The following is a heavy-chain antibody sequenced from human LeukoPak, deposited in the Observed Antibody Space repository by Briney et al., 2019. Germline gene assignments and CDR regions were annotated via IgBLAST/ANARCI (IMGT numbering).Heavy chain of an antibody. CDR3: ARGGGYCSSTSCYKGSYYYYGMDV. D-gene: IGHD2-2*02. Sequence: GGSLRLSCAASGFTFSSYDMRWVRQATGKGLEWVSAIGTAGDTYYPGSVKGRFTISRENAKNSLYLQMNSLRAGDTAVYYCARGGGYCSSTSCYKGSYYYYGMDVWGQGTTVTVSS. V-gene: IGHV3-13*01. CDR1: GFTFSSYD. J-gene: IGHJ6*02. CDR2: IGTAGDT.